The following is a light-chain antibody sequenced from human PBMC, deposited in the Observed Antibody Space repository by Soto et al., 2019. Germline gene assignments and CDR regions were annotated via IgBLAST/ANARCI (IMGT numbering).Light chain of an antibody. J-gene: IGLJ2*01. CDR1: SSNIGAGYD. Sequence: QSVLTQPPSVSGAPGQRVTISCTGSSSNIGAGYDVYWYQQLPGTAPKLLIYGNTNRPSGVPDRFSGSKSGTSASLAIIGLQAEDEADYYCQSYDSSLRGVLFGGGTKLTVL. CDR3: QSYDSSLRGVL. V-gene: IGLV1-40*01. CDR2: GNT.